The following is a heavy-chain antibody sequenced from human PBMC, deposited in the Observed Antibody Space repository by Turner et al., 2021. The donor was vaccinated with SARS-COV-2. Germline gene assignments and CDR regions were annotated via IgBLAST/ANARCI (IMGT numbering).Heavy chain of an antibody. Sequence: LQLQDSGPGLVKPSAPLSLTCSVSGGSISSSSYYWGWIRQPPGKGLEWIGSIYYSGSTYYNPYLKSRVTISVDTSKNQFSLKLSSVTAADTAVYYCAIAPNYYYGMDVWGQGNTGNVYS. CDR3: AIAPNYYYGMDV. J-gene: IGHJ6*02. CDR1: GGSISSSSYY. CDR2: IYYSGST. V-gene: IGHV4-39*01.